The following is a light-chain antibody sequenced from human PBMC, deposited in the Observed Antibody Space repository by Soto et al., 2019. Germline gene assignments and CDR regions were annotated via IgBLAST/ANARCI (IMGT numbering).Light chain of an antibody. Sequence: DIVMTQSPLSLPVTPGEPASISCRSSQSLLHSNGYNYLDWYLQKPGQSPQLLIYLGSNRASGVPDRFSGSGSGTDFTLKISRVEVEDVGVYYCMQALQTPRFTFGPGTKVDIK. CDR1: QSLLHSNGYNY. V-gene: IGKV2-28*01. CDR3: MQALQTPRFT. CDR2: LGS. J-gene: IGKJ3*01.